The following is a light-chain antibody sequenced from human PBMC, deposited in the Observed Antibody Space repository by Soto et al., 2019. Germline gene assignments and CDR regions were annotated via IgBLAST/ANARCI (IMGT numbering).Light chain of an antibody. V-gene: IGLV2-8*01. J-gene: IGLJ2*01. Sequence: QSARTQPPSASGAPGHAVTISCTGTSSDVGGYNYVSWYQQHPGKAPKLMIYEVSKRPSGVPDRFSGSKSGNTASLTVSGFQAEDEADSYCSSYAGSNNFVVFGGGTTVTVL. CDR1: SSDVGGYNY. CDR2: EVS. CDR3: SSYAGSNNFVV.